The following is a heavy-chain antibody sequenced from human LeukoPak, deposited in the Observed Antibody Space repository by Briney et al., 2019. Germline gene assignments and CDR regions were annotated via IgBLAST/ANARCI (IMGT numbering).Heavy chain of an antibody. D-gene: IGHD6-19*01. V-gene: IGHV3-23*01. CDR3: AKDGIGYSSGWYTDY. CDR2: ISGSGGST. Sequence: GGSLRLSCAASGFSFSSYSMNWVRQAPGKGLEWVSAISGSGGSTYYADSVKGRFTISRDNSKNTLYLQMNSLRAEDTAVYYCAKDGIGYSSGWYTDYWGQGTLVTVSS. CDR1: GFSFSSYS. J-gene: IGHJ4*02.